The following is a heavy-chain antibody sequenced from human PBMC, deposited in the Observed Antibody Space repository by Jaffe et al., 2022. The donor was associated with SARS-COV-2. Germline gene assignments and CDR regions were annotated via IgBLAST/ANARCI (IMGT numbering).Heavy chain of an antibody. Sequence: QPHLVESGGAMVQPGRSLRLSCEASGFTFGDYAIHWVRQAPGKGLEWVTGISYDATDEYYADSVKGRFAISRDNSKNTVFLQMSSLRAEDTAIYFCARYTGTYGIDYWGQGTLVTVSS. V-gene: IGHV3-30*09. CDR1: GFTFGDYA. D-gene: IGHD1-7*01. CDR3: ARYTGTYGIDY. J-gene: IGHJ4*02. CDR2: ISYDATDE.